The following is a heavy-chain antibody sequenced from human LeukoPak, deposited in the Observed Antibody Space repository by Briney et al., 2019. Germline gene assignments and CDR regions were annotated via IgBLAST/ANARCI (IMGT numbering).Heavy chain of an antibody. D-gene: IGHD5-12*01. V-gene: IGHV1-3*01. CDR2: LNAGNGNT. CDR1: GYTFTSYA. Sequence: ASVKVSCKASGYTFTSYAMHWVRQAPGQRLEWMGWLNAGNGNTKYSQKLQGRVTMTTDTSTSTAYMELSSLRSEDTAVYYCARECGPRGYSGYDRSNQYFQHWGQGTLVTVSS. J-gene: IGHJ1*01. CDR3: ARECGPRGYSGYDRSNQYFQH.